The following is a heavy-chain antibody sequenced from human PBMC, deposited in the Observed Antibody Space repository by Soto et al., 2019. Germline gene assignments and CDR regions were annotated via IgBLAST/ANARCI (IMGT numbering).Heavy chain of an antibody. CDR3: AKDLTVLLWFGELPHPDY. J-gene: IGHJ4*02. D-gene: IGHD3-10*01. V-gene: IGHV3-23*01. Sequence: GGSLRLSCAASGFTFSSYAMSWVRQAPGKGLEWVSAISGSGGSTYYADSVKGRFTISRDNSKNTLYLQMNSLRAEDTAVYYCAKDLTVLLWFGELPHPDYWGQGTLVTVSS. CDR2: ISGSGGST. CDR1: GFTFSSYA.